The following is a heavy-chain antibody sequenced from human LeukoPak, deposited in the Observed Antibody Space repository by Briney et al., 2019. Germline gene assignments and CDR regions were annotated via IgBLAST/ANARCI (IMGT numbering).Heavy chain of an antibody. J-gene: IGHJ4*02. D-gene: IGHD1-7*01. CDR2: IYPGDSDT. Sequence: GESLKISCKGSGYSFTSYWIGWVRQMPGKGLEWMGIIYPGDSDTRYSPSFQGQVTISADKSISTGYLQWSSLRSEDTAVYYCARWNYDVGGNFDYWGQGTLVTVSS. V-gene: IGHV5-51*01. CDR1: GYSFTSYW. CDR3: ARWNYDVGGNFDY.